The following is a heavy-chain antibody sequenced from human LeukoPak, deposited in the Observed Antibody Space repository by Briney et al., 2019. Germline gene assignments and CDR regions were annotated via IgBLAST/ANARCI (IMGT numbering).Heavy chain of an antibody. CDR3: AEVLRVVVVAATGFDY. J-gene: IGHJ4*02. D-gene: IGHD2-15*01. Sequence: GGSLRLSCAASEFSVGSNYMTWVRQAPGKGLEWVSLIYSGGSTYYADSVKGRFTISRDNSKNTLYLQMNSLRAEDTAVYYCAEVLRVVVVAATGFDYWGQGTLVTVSS. CDR2: IYSGGST. CDR1: EFSVGSNY. V-gene: IGHV3-66*01.